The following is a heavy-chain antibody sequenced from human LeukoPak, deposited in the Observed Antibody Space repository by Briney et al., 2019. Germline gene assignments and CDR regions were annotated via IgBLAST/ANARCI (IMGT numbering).Heavy chain of an antibody. D-gene: IGHD6-6*01. CDR3: AREVIAARGYYYYGMDV. Sequence: ASVKVSCKASRGTFSSYAISWVRQAPGQGLEWMGGIIPIFGTANYAQKFQGRVTITADESTSTAYMELSSLRSEDTAVYYCAREVIAARGYYYYGMDVWGQGTTVTVSS. V-gene: IGHV1-69*13. J-gene: IGHJ6*02. CDR1: RGTFSSYA. CDR2: IIPIFGTA.